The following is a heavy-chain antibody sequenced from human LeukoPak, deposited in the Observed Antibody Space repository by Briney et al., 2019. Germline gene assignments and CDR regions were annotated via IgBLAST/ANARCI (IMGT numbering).Heavy chain of an antibody. Sequence: GGSLRLSCAASGFTFSSYEMNWVRQAPGKGLEWVAFIRYDGSNKYYADSVKGRFTISRDNSKNTLYLQMNSLRAEDTAVYYCAKDHIVATIFPGYWGQGTLVTVSS. CDR2: IRYDGSNK. V-gene: IGHV3-30*02. CDR3: AKDHIVATIFPGY. D-gene: IGHD5-12*01. CDR1: GFTFSSYE. J-gene: IGHJ4*02.